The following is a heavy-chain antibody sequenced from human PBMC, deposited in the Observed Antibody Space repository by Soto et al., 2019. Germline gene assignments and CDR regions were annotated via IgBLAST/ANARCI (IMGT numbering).Heavy chain of an antibody. J-gene: IGHJ5*02. Sequence: ASVKVCCKASVYTFTSYGISWVRQAHRQGLEWMGWISAYNGNTNYAQKLQGRVTMTTDTSTSTAYMELWSLRSDDTAVYYCARDLEGYYYDSSGYYLPWGQGTLVTVSS. V-gene: IGHV1-18*01. CDR3: ARDLEGYYYDSSGYYLP. CDR2: ISAYNGNT. D-gene: IGHD3-22*01. CDR1: VYTFTSYG.